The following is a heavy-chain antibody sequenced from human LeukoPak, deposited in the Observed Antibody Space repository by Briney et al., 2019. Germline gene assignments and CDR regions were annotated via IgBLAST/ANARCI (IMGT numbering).Heavy chain of an antibody. J-gene: IGHJ3*02. D-gene: IGHD3-10*01. CDR1: GGSFSGYY. Sequence: SETLSLTCAVYGGSFSGYYWSWIRQPPGKGPEWIGEINHSGSTNYNPSLKSRVTISVDTSKNQFSLKLSSVTAADTAVYYCARSGAIWFGDFDIWGQGTMVTVSS. V-gene: IGHV4-34*01. CDR2: INHSGST. CDR3: ARSGAIWFGDFDI.